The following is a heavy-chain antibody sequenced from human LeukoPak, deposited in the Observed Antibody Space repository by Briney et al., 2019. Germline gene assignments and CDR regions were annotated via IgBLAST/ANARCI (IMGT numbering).Heavy chain of an antibody. CDR1: GYTFTGYY. CDR2: INPNSGGT. V-gene: IGHV1-2*02. Sequence: ASVKVSCKASGYTFTGYYIHWVRQAPGQGLEWMGWINPNSGGTNFAQKFQGRVTMTRDTSISTACMELSRLTSDDTAIYYCARVGTSQLTLYYFDYWGQGTLVTVSS. J-gene: IGHJ4*02. CDR3: ARVGTSQLTLYYFDY. D-gene: IGHD2-2*01.